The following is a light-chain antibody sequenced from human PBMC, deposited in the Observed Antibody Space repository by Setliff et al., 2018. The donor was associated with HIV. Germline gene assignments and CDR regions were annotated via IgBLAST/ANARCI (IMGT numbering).Light chain of an antibody. V-gene: IGLV2-18*02. J-gene: IGLJ1*01. CDR1: SSDVGSYNH. CDR3: SSYTSSSTYV. CDR2: EVS. Sequence: QSALTQPPSVSGSPGQSATISCTGTSSDVGSYNHVSWYQQPPGTVPKLMIYEVSNRLSGVPDRFSGSKSGNTASLTISGLQADDEADYYCSSYTSSSTYVFGTGTKVTVL.